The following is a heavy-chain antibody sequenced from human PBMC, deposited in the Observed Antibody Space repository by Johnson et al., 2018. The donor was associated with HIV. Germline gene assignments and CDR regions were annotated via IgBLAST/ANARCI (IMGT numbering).Heavy chain of an antibody. CDR3: ARIYNFWSGFYSDAFDI. J-gene: IGHJ3*02. CDR2: IGTAGDT. CDR1: GFTFSSYD. Sequence: VQLVESGGGLVQPGGSLRLSCAASGFTFSSYDMHWVRQATGKGLEWVSTIGTAGDTYYPGSVKGRFTISRENAKNSLYLQMNSLRAEDSAVYYCARIYNFWSGFYSDAFDIWGQGTMVTVSS. V-gene: IGHV3-13*01. D-gene: IGHD3-3*01.